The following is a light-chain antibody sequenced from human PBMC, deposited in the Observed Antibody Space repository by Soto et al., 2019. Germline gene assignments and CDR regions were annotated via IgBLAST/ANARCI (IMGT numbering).Light chain of an antibody. CDR1: QSVTKY. CDR2: DTS. V-gene: IGKV3-11*01. Sequence: EIVLTQSPATLSLSPGERATLSCRASQSVTKYLAWYQQKPGQAPRLLIYDTSNRATGIPARFSGSGSGTDFTLTINSLESEDSGIYYCQQRYNWLTFGGGTKVKIK. J-gene: IGKJ4*01. CDR3: QQRYNWLT.